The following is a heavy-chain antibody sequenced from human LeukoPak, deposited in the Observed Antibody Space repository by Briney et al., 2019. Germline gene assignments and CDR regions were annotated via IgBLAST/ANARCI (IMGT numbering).Heavy chain of an antibody. V-gene: IGHV3-30-3*01. J-gene: IGHJ6*02. D-gene: IGHD5-18*01. Sequence: GGSLRLSCAASGFTFSSYAMHWVRQAPGKGLEWVAVISYDGSNKYYADSVKGRFTNSRDNSKNTLYLQMNSLRAEDTAVYYCARRDDTAMAGYYYYGMDVWGQGTTVTVSS. CDR1: GFTFSSYA. CDR3: ARRDDTAMAGYYYYGMDV. CDR2: ISYDGSNK.